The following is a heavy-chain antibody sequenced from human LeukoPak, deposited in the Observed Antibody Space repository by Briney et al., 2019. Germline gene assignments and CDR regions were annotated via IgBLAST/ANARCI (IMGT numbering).Heavy chain of an antibody. D-gene: IGHD4-17*01. J-gene: IGHJ5*02. CDR3: ARARYGDYRGNCFDP. CDR1: GYTFTSSD. Sequence: ASVTVSCKASGYTFTSSDIKGVGQAAGRGVEWMGWMNPNSGNTGYAQKFQGRVTMNRDTSISTAYMEVSSLRSDDTAVYYCARARYGDYRGNCFDPWGQGTLVTVSS. CDR2: MNPNSGNT. V-gene: IGHV1-8*01.